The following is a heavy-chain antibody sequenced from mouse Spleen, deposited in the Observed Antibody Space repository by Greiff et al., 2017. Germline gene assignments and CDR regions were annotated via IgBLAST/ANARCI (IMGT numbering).Heavy chain of an antibody. Sequence: EVNLVESGGGLVKPGGSLKLSCAASGFTFSSYAMSWVRQTPEKRLEWVATISSGGSYTYYPDSVKGRFTISRDNAKNTLYLQMSSLRSEDTAMYYCARHYYGSSYVYAMDYWGQGTSVTVSS. CDR1: GFTFSSYA. V-gene: IGHV5-9-3*01. CDR2: ISSGGSYT. J-gene: IGHJ4*01. D-gene: IGHD1-1*01. CDR3: ARHYYGSSYVYAMDY.